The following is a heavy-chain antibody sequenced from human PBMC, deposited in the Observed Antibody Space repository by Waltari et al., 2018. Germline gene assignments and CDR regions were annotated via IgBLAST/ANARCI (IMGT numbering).Heavy chain of an antibody. V-gene: IGHV4-39*01. CDR2: IYYSGST. CDR3: ARPLDTYCSGGSCYFY. CDR1: GGSISSSRYY. D-gene: IGHD2-15*01. J-gene: IGHJ4*02. Sequence: QLQLQESGPGLVKPSETLSLTCTVPGGSISSSRYYWGWIRQPPGKGLGWIGSIYYSGSTYYNPSLKSRVTISVDTSKNQFSLKLSSVTAADTAVYYCARPLDTYCSGGSCYFYWGQGTLVTVSS.